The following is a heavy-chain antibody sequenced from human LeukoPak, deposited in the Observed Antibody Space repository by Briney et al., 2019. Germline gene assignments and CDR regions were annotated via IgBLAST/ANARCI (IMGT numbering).Heavy chain of an antibody. J-gene: IGHJ4*02. CDR1: GGSISSGGYY. CDR2: IYYSGST. V-gene: IGHV4-31*03. D-gene: IGHD3-10*01. CDR3: ARGITMVRGVIDRFDY. Sequence: SETLSLTCTVSGGSISSGGYYWSWIRQHPGKGLEWIGYIYYSGSTYYNPSLKSRVTISVGTSKNQFSLKLSSVTAADTAVYYCARGITMVRGVIDRFDYWGQGTLVTVSS.